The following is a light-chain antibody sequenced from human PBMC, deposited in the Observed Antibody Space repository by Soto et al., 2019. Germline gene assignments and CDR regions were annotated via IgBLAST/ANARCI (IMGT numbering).Light chain of an antibody. CDR3: SSYTISTTLV. CDR1: SSDVGGYNY. V-gene: IGLV2-14*01. J-gene: IGLJ1*01. CDR2: EVS. Sequence: SALTQPASVSGSPGQSITISCTGTSSDVGGYNYVSWYQQHPGKAPKLMIYEVSNRPSGVSNRFSGSKSGNTASLTISGLQAEDDADYYCSSYTISTTLVFGTGTKVTVL.